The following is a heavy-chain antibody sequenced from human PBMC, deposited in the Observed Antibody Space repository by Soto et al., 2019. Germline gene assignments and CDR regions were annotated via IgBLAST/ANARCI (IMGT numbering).Heavy chain of an antibody. D-gene: IGHD3-3*01. Sequence: QVQLVESGGGVVQPGRSLTVSCEASGFTFSSYGMHWVRQAPGKGLDWVAVITKDGSSKYYADSVKGRFTISRDNSRNMLSLQRNTLRGDETALYYCVRHDDGLQNGMDVWGQGTTVTVS. J-gene: IGHJ6*02. V-gene: IGHV3-33*03. CDR1: GFTFSSYG. CDR3: VRHDDGLQNGMDV. CDR2: ITKDGSSK.